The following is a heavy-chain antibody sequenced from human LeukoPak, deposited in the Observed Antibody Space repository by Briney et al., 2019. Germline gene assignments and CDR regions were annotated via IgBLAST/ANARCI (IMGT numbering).Heavy chain of an antibody. D-gene: IGHD3-10*01. CDR1: GYTFTDYY. Sequence: ASVKVSCKASGYTFTDYYMHWVRQAPGQGLEWMGWINPKSGGTNYAQNFQGRVTMTRDTSTSTAYMELSSLRSDDTAVYYCARENQYYNYWGQGTLVTVSS. CDR2: INPKSGGT. CDR3: ARENQYYNY. V-gene: IGHV1-2*02. J-gene: IGHJ4*02.